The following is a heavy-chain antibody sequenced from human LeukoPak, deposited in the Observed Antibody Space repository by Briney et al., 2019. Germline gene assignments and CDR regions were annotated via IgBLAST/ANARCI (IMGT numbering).Heavy chain of an antibody. J-gene: IGHJ4*02. CDR2: MQTREIV. CDR3: ARHVGAWHHIDF. Sequence: PSETLSLTCTVSGGSISSAGFYWSWVRQSAGKGLEWIGRMQTREIVSYNHSLRGRVTISIDTSKNQFSLRLTSVTAADTAVYFCARHVGAWHHIDFWGQGTLFTVSS. CDR1: GGSISSAGFY. V-gene: IGHV4-61*02. D-gene: IGHD4-17*01.